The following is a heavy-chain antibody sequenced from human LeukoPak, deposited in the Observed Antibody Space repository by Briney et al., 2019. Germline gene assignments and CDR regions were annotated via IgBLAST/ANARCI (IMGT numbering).Heavy chain of an antibody. V-gene: IGHV1-2*02. J-gene: IGHJ5*02. CDR2: INADSGDT. D-gene: IGHD1-26*01. CDR3: ARYIPQGDWFDP. Sequence: ASVKVSCKASGYTFTDNYIHWVRQAPGQGLEWMGWINADSGDTKYAQKFQGRVTMTRDTSLSTAYMEVSRRNYDDTAVYYCARYIPQGDWFDPWGQGTLVTVSS. CDR1: GYTFTDNY.